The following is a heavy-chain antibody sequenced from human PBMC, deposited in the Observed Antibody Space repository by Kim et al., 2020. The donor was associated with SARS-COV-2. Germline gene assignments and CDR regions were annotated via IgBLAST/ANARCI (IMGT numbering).Heavy chain of an antibody. CDR3: ARVSRSTTVTSRPLYYFDY. J-gene: IGHJ4*02. V-gene: IGHV3-11*04. Sequence: GRFTISKDKTKNSLYLKMNSLREEDTAVYYCARVSRSTTVTSRPLYYFDYWGQGTLVTVSS. D-gene: IGHD4-17*01.